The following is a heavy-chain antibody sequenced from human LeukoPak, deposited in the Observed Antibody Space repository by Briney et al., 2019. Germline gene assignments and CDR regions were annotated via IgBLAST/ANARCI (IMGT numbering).Heavy chain of an antibody. J-gene: IGHJ4*02. CDR3: AIASTSCYCFDY. Sequence: SVKVSCKASGGTFSSYAISWVRQAPGQGLEWMGRIIPILGIANYAQKFQGRVTITADKSTSTAYMELSSLRSEDTAVYYCAIASTSCYCFDYWGQGTLDTVSS. V-gene: IGHV1-69*04. D-gene: IGHD2-2*01. CDR2: IIPILGIA. CDR1: GGTFSSYA.